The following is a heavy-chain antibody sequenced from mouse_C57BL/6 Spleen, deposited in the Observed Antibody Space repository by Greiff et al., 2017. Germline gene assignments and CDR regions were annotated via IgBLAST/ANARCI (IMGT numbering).Heavy chain of an antibody. V-gene: IGHV3-1*01. CDR1: GYSITSGYD. D-gene: IGHD2-4*01. CDR2: ISYSGST. Sequence: EVQLQQSGPGMVKPSQSLSLTCTVTGYSITSGYDWHWIRHFPGNKLEWMGYISYSGSTNYNPSLKIRISITHDTSKNHFFLKLNSVTTEDTATYYCAREDDYDGAWFAYWGQGTLVTVSA. J-gene: IGHJ3*01. CDR3: AREDDYDGAWFAY.